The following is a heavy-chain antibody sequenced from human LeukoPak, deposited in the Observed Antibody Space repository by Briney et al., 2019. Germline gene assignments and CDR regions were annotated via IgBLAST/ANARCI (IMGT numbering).Heavy chain of an antibody. CDR1: GFTFSGSA. J-gene: IGHJ4*02. V-gene: IGHV1-2*02. CDR2: INPNSGGT. Sequence: GGSLRLSCAASGFTFSGSAMHWVRQAPGQGLEWMGWINPNSGGTNYAQKFQGRVTMTRDTSISTAYMELSRLRSDDTAVYYCARLYYYDSSGYPDYWGQGTLVTVSS. CDR3: ARLYYYDSSGYPDY. D-gene: IGHD3-22*01.